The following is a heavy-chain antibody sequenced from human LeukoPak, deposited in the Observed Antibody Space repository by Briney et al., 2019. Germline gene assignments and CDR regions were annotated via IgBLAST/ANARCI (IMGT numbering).Heavy chain of an antibody. V-gene: IGHV1-69*13. CDR3: ARDLFNRRGWLQFGTLDY. J-gene: IGHJ4*02. D-gene: IGHD5-24*01. CDR2: IIPIFGTA. CDR1: GGTFSSYA. Sequence: SVKVSCKASGGTFSSYAISWVRQAPGQGLEWMGGIIPIFGTANYAQKFQGRVTITADESTSTAYMELSSLRSEDTAVYYCARDLFNRRGWLQFGTLDYWGQGTLVTVSS.